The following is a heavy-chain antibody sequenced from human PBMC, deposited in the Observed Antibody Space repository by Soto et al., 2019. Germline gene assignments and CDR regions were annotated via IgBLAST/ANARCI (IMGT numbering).Heavy chain of an antibody. CDR1: GGSISSYY. Sequence: SETLSLTCTVSGGSISSYYWSWIRQPPGKGLEWIGYIYYSGSTNYNPSLKSRVTISVDTSKNQFSLKLSSVTAADTAVYYCARHYYDILTGYYYWFDPWGQGTLVTVS. CDR2: IYYSGST. J-gene: IGHJ5*02. V-gene: IGHV4-59*08. D-gene: IGHD3-9*01. CDR3: ARHYYDILTGYYYWFDP.